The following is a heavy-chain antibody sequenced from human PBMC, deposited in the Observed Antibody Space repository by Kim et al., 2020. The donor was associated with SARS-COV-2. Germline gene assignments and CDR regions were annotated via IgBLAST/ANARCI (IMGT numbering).Heavy chain of an antibody. CDR2: IISILGTA. J-gene: IGHJ4*02. D-gene: IGHD6-13*01. V-gene: IGHV1-69*13. Sequence: SVKVSCKASGGTFSNYAISWVRQAPGQGLEWMGGIISILGTANYAQRFQGRVTITADESTSTAYMELSNLRAEDTAIYYCARDRTMAAASTAGFEFWGQGTLVNVSS. CDR1: GGTFSNYA. CDR3: ARDRTMAAASTAGFEF.